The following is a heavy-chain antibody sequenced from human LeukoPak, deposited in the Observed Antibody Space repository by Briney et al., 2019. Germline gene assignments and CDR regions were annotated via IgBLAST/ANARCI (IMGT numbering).Heavy chain of an antibody. CDR2: IRQDGSET. CDR1: GFSFNIYT. J-gene: IGHJ4*02. CDR3: ASRAGKPGNTPWCFDY. D-gene: IGHD1-7*01. V-gene: IGHV3-7*01. Sequence: GGSLRLSCAASGFSFNIYTLNWVRQAPGKGPEWVANIRQDGSETNYVDSVRGRFTIARDNTKNSLYLQMTSLRGEDTAVYYCASRAGKPGNTPWCFDYWGQGALVTVSS.